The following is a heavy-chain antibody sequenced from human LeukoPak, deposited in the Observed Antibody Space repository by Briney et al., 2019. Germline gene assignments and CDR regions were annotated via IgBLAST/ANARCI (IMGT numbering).Heavy chain of an antibody. J-gene: IGHJ4*02. V-gene: IGHV4-34*01. D-gene: IGHD6-6*01. CDR1: GGSFSGYY. Sequence: PSETLSLTCAVYGGSFSGYYWSWIRQPPGKGLEWIGEINHSGSTNYNPSLKSRVTISGDTSKNQFSLKLSSVTAADTAVYYCAREGGEYSSSSFDYWGQGTLVTVSS. CDR2: INHSGST. CDR3: AREGGEYSSSSFDY.